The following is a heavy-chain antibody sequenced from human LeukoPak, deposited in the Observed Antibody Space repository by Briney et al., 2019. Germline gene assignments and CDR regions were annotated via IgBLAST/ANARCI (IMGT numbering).Heavy chain of an antibody. CDR1: GFTFSSYA. D-gene: IGHD3-16*01. J-gene: IGHJ3*02. CDR3: AKDGWGAFDI. V-gene: IGHV3-23*01. CDR2: ISGSGGST. Sequence: EPGGSLRLSCAASGFTFSSYAMSWVPQAPGKGLEWVSAISGSGGSTYYADSVKGRFTISRDNSKNTLYLQMNSLRAEDTAVYYFAKDGWGAFDIWGQGTMVTVSS.